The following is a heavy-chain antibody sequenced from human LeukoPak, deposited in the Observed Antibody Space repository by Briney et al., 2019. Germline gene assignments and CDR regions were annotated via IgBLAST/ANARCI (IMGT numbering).Heavy chain of an antibody. V-gene: IGHV1-18*01. CDR3: ARDQSGGDYDWFDT. Sequence: ASVKVSCKASGYTFIMYGVTWGRQAPGQGLEWMGRISPYNGNTNYAQNLLGRVTMTTDTSTTTAYMELRSLRSDDTAIYYCARDQSGGDYDWFDTWGQGTLVAVST. J-gene: IGHJ5*02. D-gene: IGHD4-17*01. CDR2: ISPYNGNT. CDR1: GYTFIMYG.